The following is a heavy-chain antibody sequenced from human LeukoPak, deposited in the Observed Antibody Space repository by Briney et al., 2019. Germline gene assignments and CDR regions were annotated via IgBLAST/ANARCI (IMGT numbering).Heavy chain of an antibody. J-gene: IGHJ5*02. D-gene: IGHD2-21*01. Sequence: GGSLRLSCAASGFTFADFAMHWVRQAPGKGLEWVTGISWNSGIIGYGDSVKGRFTISRDNAKNSLYLQMNSLRAEDTAVYYCATTGLLGDIPWGQGTLVTVSS. CDR1: GFTFADFA. CDR3: ATTGLLGDIP. CDR2: ISWNSGII. V-gene: IGHV3-9*01.